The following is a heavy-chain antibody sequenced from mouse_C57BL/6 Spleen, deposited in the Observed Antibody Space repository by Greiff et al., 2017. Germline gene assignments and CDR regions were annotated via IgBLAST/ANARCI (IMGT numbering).Heavy chain of an antibody. CDR2: INPNNGGT. D-gene: IGHD2-4*01. Sequence: EVQLQQSGPELVKPGASVKISCKASGYTFTDYYMNWVKQSHGKSLEWIGDINPNNGGTSYNQKFKGKATLTVDKSSSTAYMELRSLTSEDSAVYYCARPQIYYDYSWYFDVWGTGTTVTVSS. CDR1: GYTFTDYY. CDR3: ARPQIYYDYSWYFDV. V-gene: IGHV1-26*01. J-gene: IGHJ1*03.